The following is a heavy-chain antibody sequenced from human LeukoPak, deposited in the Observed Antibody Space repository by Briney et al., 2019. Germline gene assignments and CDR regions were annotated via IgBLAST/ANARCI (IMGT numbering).Heavy chain of an antibody. CDR1: GFEFSDYY. J-gene: IGHJ4*02. CDR2: ISIGGSSI. Sequence: PGGSLRLSCVASGFEFSDYYMSWIRQAPGKGLEWLSYISIGGSSIYYADSVKGRFTISRDNAKNSLFLQMNSLRADDTAVYFCAREGPIAVAGTFDFWGQGTLVTVSS. D-gene: IGHD6-19*01. V-gene: IGHV3-11*01. CDR3: AREGPIAVAGTFDF.